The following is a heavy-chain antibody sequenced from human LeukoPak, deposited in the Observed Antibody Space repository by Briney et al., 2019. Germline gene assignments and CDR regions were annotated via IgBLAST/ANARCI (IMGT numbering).Heavy chain of an antibody. J-gene: IGHJ6*02. V-gene: IGHV4-38-2*02. Sequence: PSETLSLTCTVSGYSISTGYYWGWIRQPPGKGLEWIGEIYHSGSTNYNPSLKSRVTISVDKSKNQFSLKLSSVTAADTAVYYCARAPYGDYGGFAFYYYYGMDVWGQGTTVTVSS. CDR2: IYHSGST. CDR1: GYSISTGYY. D-gene: IGHD4-17*01. CDR3: ARAPYGDYGGFAFYYYYGMDV.